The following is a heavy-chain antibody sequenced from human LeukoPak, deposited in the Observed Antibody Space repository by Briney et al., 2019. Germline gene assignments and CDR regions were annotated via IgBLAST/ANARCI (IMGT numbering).Heavy chain of an antibody. CDR3: ARGASSAWYQNFDY. CDR1: GFTFSSYW. J-gene: IGHJ4*02. CDR2: VNNDGSGT. D-gene: IGHD6-19*01. Sequence: GGSLRLSCAASGFTFSSYWVHWVRQAPGKGLVWVSHVNNDGSGTSYADSVKGRFTISRDNAKNTLYLQMNSLRAEDTAVYYCARGASSAWYQNFDYWGQGTLVTVSS. V-gene: IGHV3-74*01.